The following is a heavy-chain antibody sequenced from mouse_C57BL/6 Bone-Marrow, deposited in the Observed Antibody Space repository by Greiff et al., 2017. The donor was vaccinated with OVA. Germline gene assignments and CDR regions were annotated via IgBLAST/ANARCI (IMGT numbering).Heavy chain of an antibody. CDR3: ARDEDSSDY. V-gene: IGHV1-64*01. CDR1: GYTFTSYW. J-gene: IGHJ2*01. Sequence: VKLQESGAELVKPGASVKLSCKASGYTFTSYWMHWVKQRPGQGLEWIGMIHPNSGSTNYNEKFKSKATLTVDKSSSTAYMQLSSLTSEDSAVYYCARDEDSSDYWGQGTTLTVSS. CDR2: IHPNSGST.